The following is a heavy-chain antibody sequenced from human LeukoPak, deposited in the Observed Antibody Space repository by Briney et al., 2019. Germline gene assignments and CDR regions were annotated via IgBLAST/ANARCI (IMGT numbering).Heavy chain of an antibody. D-gene: IGHD1-1*01. CDR1: GYTFTGYY. Sequence: ASVKVPCKASGYTFTGYYIHWVRQAPGQGLEWMGWINPNSGDTNYAQKFQGRVTMTSDTSISTAYMELSWLGSDDTAVYYCARAPEMEGNWFDSGGQGTLLTVS. V-gene: IGHV1-2*02. J-gene: IGHJ5*01. CDR2: INPNSGDT. CDR3: ARAPEMEGNWFDS.